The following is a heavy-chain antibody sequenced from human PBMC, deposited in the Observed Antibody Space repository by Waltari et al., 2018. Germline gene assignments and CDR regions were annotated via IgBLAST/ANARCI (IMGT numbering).Heavy chain of an antibody. CDR1: GFTFSSDA. CDR2: ISGSGDST. V-gene: IGHV3-23*01. CDR3: AKVLNNWPDVFDV. Sequence: EVQVLESGGGLIQPGGSLRLSCTASGFTFSSDAMTWVRQAPREGLEWVSAISGSGDSTYYADSVRGRFTISGDSSRNTVWLQMSSLRVEDTAVYFCAKVLNNWPDVFDVWGQGTMVTVSS. J-gene: IGHJ3*01.